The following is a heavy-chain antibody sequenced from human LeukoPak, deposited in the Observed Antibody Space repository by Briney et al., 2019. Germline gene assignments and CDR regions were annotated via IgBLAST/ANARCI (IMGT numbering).Heavy chain of an antibody. J-gene: IGHJ4*02. Sequence: GASVKVSCKASGYTFTDYYIHWVRQAPGQGLEWMGWINTNSGGTNYAQKFQGRVTMTRDTSISTAYMELNRLRSDDTAVYYCTRYNSGLFDYWGQGTLVTVSS. D-gene: IGHD3-22*01. CDR3: TRYNSGLFDY. CDR2: INTNSGGT. CDR1: GYTFTDYY. V-gene: IGHV1-2*02.